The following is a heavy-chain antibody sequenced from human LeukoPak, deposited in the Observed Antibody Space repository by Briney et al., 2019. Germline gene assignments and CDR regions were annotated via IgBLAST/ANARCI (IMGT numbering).Heavy chain of an antibody. Sequence: PGGSLRLSCAASGFTFSTYAMSWVRQAPGKGLEWVSAISGGGGSTYYADSVKGRFTISRDNSKNTLYLQMNSLRAEDTAVYYCARDYSSESYFDNWGQGTLVTVSS. CDR1: GFTFSTYA. CDR2: ISGGGGST. D-gene: IGHD6-25*01. V-gene: IGHV3-23*01. CDR3: ARDYSSESYFDN. J-gene: IGHJ4*02.